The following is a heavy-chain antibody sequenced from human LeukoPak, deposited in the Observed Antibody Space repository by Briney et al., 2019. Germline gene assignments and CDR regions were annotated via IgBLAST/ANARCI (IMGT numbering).Heavy chain of an antibody. CDR2: ISYDGSNK. Sequence: GGSLRLSCAASGFTFSSYAMHWVRQAPGKGLEWVAVISYDGSNKYYADSVKGRFTISRDNSKNTLYLQMNSLRAEDTAVYYCARDPYSGAYGDTYYYYMDVWGKGTTVTISS. J-gene: IGHJ6*03. CDR3: ARDPYSGAYGDTYYYYMDV. D-gene: IGHD1-26*01. CDR1: GFTFSSYA. V-gene: IGHV3-30*04.